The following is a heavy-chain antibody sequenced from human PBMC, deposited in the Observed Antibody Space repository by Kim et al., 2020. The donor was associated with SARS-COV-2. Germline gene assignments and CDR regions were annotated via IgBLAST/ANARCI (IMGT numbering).Heavy chain of an antibody. Sequence: SLKSRATMSVDTSKNQFSLKLSSVTAADTAVYYCARDPGFWSGRNWYFDLWGRGTLVTVSS. CDR3: ARDPGFWSGRNWYFDL. J-gene: IGHJ2*01. V-gene: IGHV4-4*07. D-gene: IGHD3-3*01.